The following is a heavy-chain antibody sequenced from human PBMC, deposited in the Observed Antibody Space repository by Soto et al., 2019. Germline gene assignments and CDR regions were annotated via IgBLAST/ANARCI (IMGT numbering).Heavy chain of an antibody. CDR1: GYSFTSYW. J-gene: IGHJ4*02. CDR2: IYPGDSDT. D-gene: IGHD5-12*01. Sequence: GESLKISCKGSGYSFTSYWIGWVRQMPGKGLEWMGIIYPGDSDTRYSPSFRGQVTISADKSISTAYLQWSSLKASDTAMYYCARHNHVDIVATIPDYWGQGTLVTVSS. V-gene: IGHV5-51*01. CDR3: ARHNHVDIVATIPDY.